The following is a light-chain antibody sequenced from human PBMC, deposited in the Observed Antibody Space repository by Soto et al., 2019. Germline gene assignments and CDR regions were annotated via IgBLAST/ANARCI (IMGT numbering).Light chain of an antibody. CDR1: QSVSSSSY. CDR2: GAS. Sequence: EMVLTQSPGTLSLSPGKIATLSCRASQSVSSSSYLAWHQQKPRPAPRLLIYGASSRATGIPDRFSRSVSATDFTHTISRLEAEDCAVYYCRQYGSSPSYTFGHGTKLETK. J-gene: IGKJ2*01. CDR3: RQYGSSPSYT. V-gene: IGKV3-20*01.